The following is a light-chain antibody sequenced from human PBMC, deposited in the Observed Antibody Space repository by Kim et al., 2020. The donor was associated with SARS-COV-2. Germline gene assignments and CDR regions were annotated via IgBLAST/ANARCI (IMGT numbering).Light chain of an antibody. CDR3: HQYGSSPLT. V-gene: IGKV3-20*01. CDR1: QSVSSSY. CDR2: GAS. J-gene: IGKJ4*01. Sequence: EIVLTQSPGTLSLSPGERATLSCRASQSVSSSYLAWYQQKPGQAPRLLIYGASSRATGIPDRFRGSGSGTDFTLTISRLEPEDFAVYYCHQYGSSPLTFGGGTKVDIK.